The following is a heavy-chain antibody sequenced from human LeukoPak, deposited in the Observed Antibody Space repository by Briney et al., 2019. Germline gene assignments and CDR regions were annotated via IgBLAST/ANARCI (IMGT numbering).Heavy chain of an antibody. V-gene: IGHV3-33*08. Sequence: GGSLRLSCAASGFTFSSYGMHWVRQAPGKGLEWVAVIWYDGSNKYYADSVKGRFTISRDNSKNTLYLQMNSLRAEDTAVYYCARERFSGYYYDSSGYSHDYWGQGTLVTVSS. CDR3: ARERFSGYYYDSSGYSHDY. D-gene: IGHD3-22*01. CDR1: GFTFSSYG. CDR2: IWYDGSNK. J-gene: IGHJ4*02.